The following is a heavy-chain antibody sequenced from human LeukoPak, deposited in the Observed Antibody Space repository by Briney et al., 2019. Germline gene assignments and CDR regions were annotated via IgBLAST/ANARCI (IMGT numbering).Heavy chain of an antibody. Sequence: PGGSLRLSCAVSGFPFSIYEMNWVRQAPGKGPEWVSNIGSSGTARYYAGSVKGRFSISRDNAKNSLYLQMNSLRVEDTGVYYCALLAVASDFDYWGQGALVTVSS. D-gene: IGHD6-19*01. CDR2: IGSSGTAR. V-gene: IGHV3-48*03. CDR3: ALLAVASDFDY. CDR1: GFPFSIYE. J-gene: IGHJ4*02.